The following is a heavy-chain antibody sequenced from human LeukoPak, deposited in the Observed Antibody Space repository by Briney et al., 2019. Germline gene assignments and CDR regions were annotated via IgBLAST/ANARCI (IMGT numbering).Heavy chain of an antibody. CDR1: GGSFSGYY. D-gene: IGHD3-22*01. Sequence: SETLSLTCAVYGGSFSGYYWSWNRQPAGKGLEWIGRIYTSGSTNYNPSLKSRVTISVDTSKNQFSLKLSSVTAADTAVYYCARETYYYDSSGYHRYYFDYWGQGTLVTVSS. CDR2: IYTSGST. V-gene: IGHV4-4*07. J-gene: IGHJ4*02. CDR3: ARETYYYDSSGYHRYYFDY.